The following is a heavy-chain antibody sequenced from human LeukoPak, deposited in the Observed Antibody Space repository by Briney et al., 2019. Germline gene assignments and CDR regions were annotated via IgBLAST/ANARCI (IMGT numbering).Heavy chain of an antibody. CDR1: GGPISSSYW. CDR2: IYHSGIT. D-gene: IGHD3-10*01. J-gene: IGHJ4*02. CDR3: ARLLGGSGSYYSPRYYFDY. V-gene: IGHV4-4*02. Sequence: SETLSLTCAVSGGPISSSYWWSWVRQSPGKGLEWIGEIYHSGITNYNPPLKSRVTMSIDKSKNQFSLRLSSVTAADTAVYYCARLLGGSGSYYSPRYYFDYWGQGTLVTVSS.